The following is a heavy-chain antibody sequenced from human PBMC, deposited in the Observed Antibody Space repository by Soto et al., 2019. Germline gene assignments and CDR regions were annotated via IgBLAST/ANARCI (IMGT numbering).Heavy chain of an antibody. CDR3: TKGMTLIRGVTPPGYYYGMDV. CDR2: FNPIFETA. D-gene: IGHD3-10*01. CDR1: GGTFSIYA. V-gene: IGHV1-69*01. J-gene: IGHJ6*02. Sequence: QVQLVQSGAEVKKHGSSVKGSCKASGGTFSIYAISWVRLAPGRGLEWMLGFNPIFETANYALKFQGKVTFTADESTNTANMELSSLRSEDTVVYYCTKGMTLIRGVTPPGYYYGMDVWGQGTTVAVSS.